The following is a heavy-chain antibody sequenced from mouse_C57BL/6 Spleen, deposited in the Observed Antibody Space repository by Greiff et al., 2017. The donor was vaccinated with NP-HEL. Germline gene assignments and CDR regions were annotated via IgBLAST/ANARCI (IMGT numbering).Heavy chain of an antibody. V-gene: IGHV1-53*01. CDR1: GYTFTSYW. CDR2: INPSNGGT. J-gene: IGHJ2*01. Sequence: VQLQQPGPELVKPGASVKLSCKASGYTFTSYWMHWVKQRPGQGLEWIGNINPSNGGTNYNEKFKSKATLTVDKSSSTAYMQRSSLTSEDSAVYYCARGVYYDGSSSYYFDYWGQGTTLTVSS. D-gene: IGHD1-1*01. CDR3: ARGVYYDGSSSYYFDY.